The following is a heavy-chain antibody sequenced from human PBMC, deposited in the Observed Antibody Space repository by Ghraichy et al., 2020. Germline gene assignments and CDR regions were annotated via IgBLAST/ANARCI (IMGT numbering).Heavy chain of an antibody. J-gene: IGHJ6*02. Sequence: GGSLRLSCAASGFTFSSYSMNWVRQAPGKGLEWVSYISSSSSTIYYADSVKGRFTISRDNAKNSLYLQMNSLRDEDTAVYYCARDCLSILPPYYYYGMDVWGQGTTVTVSS. V-gene: IGHV3-48*02. CDR1: GFTFSSYS. CDR2: ISSSSSTI. D-gene: IGHD3-16*01. CDR3: ARDCLSILPPYYYYGMDV.